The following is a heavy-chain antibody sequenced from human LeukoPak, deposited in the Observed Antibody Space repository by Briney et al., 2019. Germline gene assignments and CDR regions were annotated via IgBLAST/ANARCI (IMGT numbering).Heavy chain of an antibody. Sequence: GGSLRLSCAASGFTFSSYAMHWVRQAPGKGLEWVAVILYDGSNKYYADCVKGRFTIARDNSKNKLYLQMNSLRGEDTAVYYCARGSGLRYFDWLLLGYWGQGTLVTVSS. V-gene: IGHV3-30*04. CDR3: ARGSGLRYFDWLLLGY. D-gene: IGHD3-9*01. CDR1: GFTFSSYA. CDR2: ILYDGSNK. J-gene: IGHJ4*02.